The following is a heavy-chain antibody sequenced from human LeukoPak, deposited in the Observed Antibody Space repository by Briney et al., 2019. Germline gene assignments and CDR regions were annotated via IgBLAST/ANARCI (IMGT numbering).Heavy chain of an antibody. D-gene: IGHD3-16*02. CDR2: ISGSGGNT. CDR1: GFTFSNYA. V-gene: IGHV3-23*01. CDR3: GPSLGELSQSSLFDY. Sequence: GGSLRLSCTASGFTFSNYAMSWVRQAPGKGLEGVSAISGSGGNTYYADSVKGRFTISRDNSKNTLYLQMNSLRADYTAVYYCGPSLGELSQSSLFDYWGQGTLVTVSS. J-gene: IGHJ4*02.